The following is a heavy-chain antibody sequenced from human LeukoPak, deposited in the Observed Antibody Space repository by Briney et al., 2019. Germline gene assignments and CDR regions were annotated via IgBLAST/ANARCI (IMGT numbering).Heavy chain of an antibody. CDR3: ARRPRSGYSYGYQL. CDR2: IHTSGST. V-gene: IGHV4-61*02. D-gene: IGHD5-18*01. CDR1: GGSISSGSYY. Sequence: SETLSLTCTVSGGSISSGSYYWSWIRQPAGKGLEWIGRIHTSGSTNYNPSLKSPVTISVDTSKNQFSLKLRSVTAADTAVYYCARRPRSGYSYGYQLWGQGTLVTVP. J-gene: IGHJ4*02.